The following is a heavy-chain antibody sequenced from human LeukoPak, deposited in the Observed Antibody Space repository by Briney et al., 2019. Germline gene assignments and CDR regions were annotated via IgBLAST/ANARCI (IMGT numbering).Heavy chain of an antibody. J-gene: IGHJ4*02. Sequence: PGGSLRLSCAASGFTFSSYSMNWVRQAPGKGLEWVSYISSSSSTIYYADSVKGRLTISRDNAKNSLYLQMNSLRAEDTAVYYCARETIFGVVISYFDYWGQGTLVTVSS. CDR3: ARETIFGVVISYFDY. CDR2: ISSSSSTI. D-gene: IGHD3-3*01. V-gene: IGHV3-48*01. CDR1: GFTFSSYS.